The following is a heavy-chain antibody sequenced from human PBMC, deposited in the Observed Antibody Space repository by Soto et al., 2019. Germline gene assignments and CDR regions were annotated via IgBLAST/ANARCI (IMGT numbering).Heavy chain of an antibody. CDR2: ISYDGSNK. CDR1: GFSFSSYG. V-gene: IGHV3-30*18. J-gene: IGHJ3*02. D-gene: IGHD1-26*01. Sequence: GGSLRLSCAASGFSFSSYGMHWVRQAPGKGLEWVAVISYDGSNKYYADSVKGRFTISRDSSKNTLYLQMNSLRAEDTAVYYCAKDPDAGATSNLAAFDIWGQGTMVTVSS. CDR3: AKDPDAGATSNLAAFDI.